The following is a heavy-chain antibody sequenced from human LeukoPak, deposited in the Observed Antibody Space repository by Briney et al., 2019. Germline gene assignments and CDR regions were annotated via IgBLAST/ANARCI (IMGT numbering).Heavy chain of an antibody. Sequence: SETLSLTCTVSGYSISSGYYWGWIRPPPGKGLEWIGSIYHSGSTYYNPSLKSRVTISVDTSKNQFSLKLSSVTAADTAVYYCARDPVDGTIDYWGQGTLVTVSS. CDR2: IYHSGST. V-gene: IGHV4-38-2*02. D-gene: IGHD3/OR15-3a*01. CDR1: GYSISSGYY. J-gene: IGHJ4*02. CDR3: ARDPVDGTIDY.